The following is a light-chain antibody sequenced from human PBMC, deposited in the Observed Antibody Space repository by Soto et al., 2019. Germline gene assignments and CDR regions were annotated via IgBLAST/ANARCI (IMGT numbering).Light chain of an antibody. J-gene: IGKJ5*01. CDR2: DAS. CDR3: QQYHNWPIT. V-gene: IGKV3-15*01. Sequence: ETVLTQSPGTLSLSTGERATLSCRASQSVSSNLAWHQQKPGQAPRILMYDASTRATGISARFSGSGSGTEFTLTISSLQSEDFAVYYCQQYHNWPITFGQGTRLEIK. CDR1: QSVSSN.